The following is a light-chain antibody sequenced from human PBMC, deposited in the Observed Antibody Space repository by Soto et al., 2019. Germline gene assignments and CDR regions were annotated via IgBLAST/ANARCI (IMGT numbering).Light chain of an antibody. CDR3: QQLNSYPLS. CDR1: QDISSY. V-gene: IGKV1-9*01. J-gene: IGKJ4*01. CDR2: AAS. Sequence: DIQLTQSPSFLSSSVGDRVTITCRTSQDISSYLAWYQQKPGKAPQLLISAASTLQSGIPSRFSGSGSGIEFNLPSSSPQPEDFSTYYCQQLNSYPLSCGGGTKVE.